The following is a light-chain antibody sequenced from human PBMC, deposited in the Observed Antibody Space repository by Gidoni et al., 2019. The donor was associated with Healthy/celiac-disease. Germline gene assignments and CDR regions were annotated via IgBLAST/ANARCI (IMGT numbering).Light chain of an antibody. Sequence: SSELTQDPAVSVALGQTVRITCQGDSLRSYYASWYQQKPGHAPVLVLYGKNNRPSGIPDRFSGSSSGNTASLTITWAQAEDEADYYCNSRDSSGNHYVFGTGTKVTVL. CDR2: GKN. J-gene: IGLJ1*01. CDR1: SLRSYY. CDR3: NSRDSSGNHYV. V-gene: IGLV3-19*01.